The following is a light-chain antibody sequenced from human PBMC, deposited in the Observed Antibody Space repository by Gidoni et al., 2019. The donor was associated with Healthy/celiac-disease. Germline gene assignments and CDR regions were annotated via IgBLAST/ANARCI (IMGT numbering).Light chain of an antibody. CDR3: QQRSNWPLLT. V-gene: IGKV3-11*01. CDR2: DAS. J-gene: IGKJ4*01. Sequence: DIVLTQSPATLSLSPGERATLSCRASQSVSSYLAWYQQKPGQAPRLLIYDASNRATGIPARFSGSGSGTDFTLTISSLEPEDFAAYYCQQRSNWPLLTFGGGTKVEIK. CDR1: QSVSSY.